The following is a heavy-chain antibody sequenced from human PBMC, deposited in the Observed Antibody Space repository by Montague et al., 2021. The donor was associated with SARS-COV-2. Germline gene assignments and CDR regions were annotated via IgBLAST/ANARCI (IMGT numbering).Heavy chain of an antibody. CDR3: ARDYMVRGAPFSYGMDV. CDR2: IYYSGST. D-gene: IGHD3-10*01. V-gene: IGHV4-31*03. Sequence: TLSLTCTVSGGSISSGGYYWSWIRQHPGKGLEWIGYIYYSGSTYYNPSLKSRVTISVGTSKNQFSLKLSSVTATDTAMYYCARDYMVRGAPFSYGMDVWGQGTTVNVSS. J-gene: IGHJ6*02. CDR1: GGSISSGGYY.